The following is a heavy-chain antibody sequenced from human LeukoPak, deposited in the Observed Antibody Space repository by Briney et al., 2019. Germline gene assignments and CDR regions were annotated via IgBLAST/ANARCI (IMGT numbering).Heavy chain of an antibody. CDR2: ITNGGSTI. D-gene: IGHD2-8*02. CDR1: GFTFSDYN. V-gene: IGHV3-11*01. J-gene: IGHJ4*02. CDR3: ARSIGLTGGGVDY. Sequence: GGSLRLSCAASGFTFSDYNMNWVRQAPGKGLEWVSYITNGGSTIHHADSVKGRFTISRDNAKKTLYLQMYSLRAEDTAVYYCARSIGLTGGGVDYWGQGTLVTVSS.